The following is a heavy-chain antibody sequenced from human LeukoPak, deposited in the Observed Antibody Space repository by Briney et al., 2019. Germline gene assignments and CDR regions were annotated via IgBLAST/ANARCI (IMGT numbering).Heavy chain of an antibody. Sequence: PGGSLRLSCAASGCTFSSYGMHWVRQAPGKGLEWVAVIWYDRSNKYYADSVKGRFTISRENSQNTLYLQMTSLRAEDTAVYYCARARDSPDFDYWGQGTLVTVSS. J-gene: IGHJ4*02. CDR2: IWYDRSNK. CDR3: ARARDSPDFDY. CDR1: GCTFSSYG. V-gene: IGHV3-33*01. D-gene: IGHD3-22*01.